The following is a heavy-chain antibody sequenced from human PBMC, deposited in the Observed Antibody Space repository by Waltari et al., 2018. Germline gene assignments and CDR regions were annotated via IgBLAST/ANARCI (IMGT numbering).Heavy chain of an antibody. CDR1: GGSLSTSRSS. Sequence: QLQLQESGPGLVKPSETLSLTCTVSGGSLSTSRSSWGWIRQPPGKGLEWIGSIYYSGSTYYNPSLKSRVTISVDTSKNQFSLKLSSVTAADTAVYYCARHPAMTIMLWYFDLWGRGTLVTVSS. V-gene: IGHV4-39*01. D-gene: IGHD2-8*01. CDR3: ARHPAMTIMLWYFDL. CDR2: IYYSGST. J-gene: IGHJ2*01.